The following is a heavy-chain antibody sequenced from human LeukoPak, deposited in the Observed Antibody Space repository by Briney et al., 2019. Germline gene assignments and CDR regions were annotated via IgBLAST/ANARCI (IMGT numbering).Heavy chain of an antibody. CDR3: ARVPAAMSGYYYMDV. V-gene: IGHV4-4*07. J-gene: IGHJ6*03. Sequence: SETLSLTCTVSGGSISSYYWSWIRQPAGKGLEWIGRIYTSGSTNYNPSLKSRVTMSVDTSKNQFSLKLSSVTAADTAVYYCARVPAAMSGYYYMDVWGKGTTVTISS. D-gene: IGHD2-2*01. CDR1: GGSISSYY. CDR2: IYTSGST.